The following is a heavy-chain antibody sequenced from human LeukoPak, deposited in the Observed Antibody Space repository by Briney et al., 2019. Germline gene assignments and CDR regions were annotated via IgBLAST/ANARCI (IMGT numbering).Heavy chain of an antibody. V-gene: IGHV2-5*01. J-gene: IGHJ6*02. CDR3: AHYDFGYYYYGMDV. CDR1: GFSLSTSGVG. Sequence: SGPTLVKPTQTLTLTCTFSGFSLSTSGVGVGWTRQPPGKALEWLALIYWNDDKRYSLSLKSRLTITKDTSKNQVVLTMTNMDPVDTATYYCAHYDFGYYYYGMDVWGQGTTVTVSS. CDR2: IYWNDDK. D-gene: IGHD4-17*01.